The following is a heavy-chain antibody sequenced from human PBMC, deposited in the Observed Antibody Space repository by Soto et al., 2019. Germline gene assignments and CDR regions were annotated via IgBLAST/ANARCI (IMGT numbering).Heavy chain of an antibody. CDR2: INHSGST. D-gene: IGHD6-13*01. V-gene: IGHV4-34*01. Sequence: KPSETLSLTCAVYGGSFSGYYWSWIRQPPGKGLEWIGEINHSGSTNYNPSLKSRVTISVDTSKNQFSLKLSSVTAADTAVYYCARTVTRSSSWNDYFDYWGQGTLVTVSS. CDR1: GGSFSGYY. CDR3: ARTVTRSSSWNDYFDY. J-gene: IGHJ4*02.